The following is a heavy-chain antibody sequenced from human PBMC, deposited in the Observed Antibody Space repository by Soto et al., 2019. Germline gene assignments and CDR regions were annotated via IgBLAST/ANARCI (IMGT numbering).Heavy chain of an antibody. CDR2: IYHTGST. J-gene: IGHJ4*02. CDR3: ARRYGPGFDY. D-gene: IGHD4-17*01. Sequence: SGPTLVNPTETLTLTCTVSGFSLSNARMGVSWIRQPPGKALEWIGFIYHTGSTYYSPSLKSRVAISVDTSKNQFSLKLSSVTAADTAVYYCARRYGPGFDYWGQGTLVTVSS. V-gene: IGHV4-30-4*08. CDR1: GFSLSNARMG.